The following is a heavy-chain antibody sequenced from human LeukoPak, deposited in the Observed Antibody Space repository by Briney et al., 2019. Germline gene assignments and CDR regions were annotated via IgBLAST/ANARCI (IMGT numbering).Heavy chain of an antibody. CDR3: AKSFGPGIAAAGTGAD. V-gene: IGHV3-21*04. Sequence: PGGSLRLSCAASGFTFSSYSMNWLRQAPGKGLEWVSSISSSSSYTYYADSVTGRFTISRDNSKNTLYLQMNSLRAEDTAVYYCAKSFGPGIAAAGTGADWGQGILVTVSS. D-gene: IGHD6-13*01. CDR1: GFTFSSYS. J-gene: IGHJ4*02. CDR2: ISSSSSYT.